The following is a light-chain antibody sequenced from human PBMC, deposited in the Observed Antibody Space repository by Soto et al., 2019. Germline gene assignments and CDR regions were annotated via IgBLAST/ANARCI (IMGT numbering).Light chain of an antibody. J-gene: IGKJ1*01. CDR2: DAS. V-gene: IGKV1-5*01. Sequence: DIQRTQSPSTLSASLGERVTITFRASQSISSWLAWYQQKPGKAPKLLIYDASSLESGVPSRFSGSGSGTEFTLTISSLQPDDFATYYCQQYNSYWTFGQGTKVDIK. CDR3: QQYNSYWT. CDR1: QSISSW.